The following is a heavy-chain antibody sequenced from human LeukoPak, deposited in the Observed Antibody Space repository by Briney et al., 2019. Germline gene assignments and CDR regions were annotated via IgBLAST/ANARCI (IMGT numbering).Heavy chain of an antibody. D-gene: IGHD3-9*01. Sequence: GESLKISCKGAGCRFTSYWIGWLRQMPGKGVEWMGIIYPSDSDTRYSPSFQGQGTISVDKSITTAYLQWMSLGASDTAMYYCPRRAEGLYDTLGSYNDYYLDFWGQATLVTVSS. J-gene: IGHJ4*02. CDR1: GCRFTSYW. CDR2: IYPSDSDT. V-gene: IGHV5-51*01. CDR3: PRRAEGLYDTLGSYNDYYLDF.